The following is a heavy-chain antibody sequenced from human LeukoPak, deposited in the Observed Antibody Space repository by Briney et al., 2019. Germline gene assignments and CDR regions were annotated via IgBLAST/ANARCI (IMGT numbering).Heavy chain of an antibody. Sequence: GGSLRLSCAASGLTFSRYSMNWVRQAPGKGLEWVLSISSGSSYIYYVDSVKGRFTVSRDNAKNSLYLQMNSLRAEDTALYYCAKGGPEPYSSSWYGSGYWGQGTLVTVSS. CDR3: AKGGPEPYSSSWYGSGY. V-gene: IGHV3-21*04. CDR1: GLTFSRYS. D-gene: IGHD6-13*01. J-gene: IGHJ4*02. CDR2: ISSGSSYI.